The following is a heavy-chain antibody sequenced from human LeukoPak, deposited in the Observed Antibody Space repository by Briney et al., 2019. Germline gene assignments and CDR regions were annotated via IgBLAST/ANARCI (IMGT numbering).Heavy chain of an antibody. V-gene: IGHV4-39*07. J-gene: IGHJ5*02. CDR3: ARVPPYGGNWFDP. CDR1: GGSISTSRSY. D-gene: IGHD4-23*01. CDR2: IYYIGDT. Sequence: NPSETLSLTCTVSGGSISTSRSYWAWIRQPPEKGLEWIGTIYYIGDTYYNPSLTSRVTISLDTSKNQFSLKLSSVTAADTAVYYCARVPPYGGNWFDPWGQGTLVTVSS.